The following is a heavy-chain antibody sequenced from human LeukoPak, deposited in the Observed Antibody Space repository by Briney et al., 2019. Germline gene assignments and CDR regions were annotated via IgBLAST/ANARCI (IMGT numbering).Heavy chain of an antibody. CDR3: ARLRLTGSYPGAFDI. D-gene: IGHD3-9*01. CDR2: INPSGGST. V-gene: IGHV1-46*01. Sequence: ASVKVSCKASGYTFTSYYMHWVRQAPGQGLEWMGIINPSGGSTSYAQKFQGRVTMTRDTSTSTAYMELSSLRSEDTAVYYCARLRLTGSYPGAFDIWGQGTMVTVSS. J-gene: IGHJ3*02. CDR1: GYTFTSYY.